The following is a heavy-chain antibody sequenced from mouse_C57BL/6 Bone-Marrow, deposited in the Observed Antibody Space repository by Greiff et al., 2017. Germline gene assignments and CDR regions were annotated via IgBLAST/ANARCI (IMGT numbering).Heavy chain of an antibody. D-gene: IGHD2-4*01. CDR1: GYSITSGYY. CDR2: ISYDGSN. V-gene: IGHV3-6*01. Sequence: EVQLVESGPGLVKPSQSLSLTCSVTGYSITSGYYWNWIRQFPGNKLEWMGYISYDGSNNYNPSLKNRISITRDTSKNQFFLKLNSVTTEDTATYYCARASYYDYDNYAMDYWGQGTSVTVSS. CDR3: ARASYYDYDNYAMDY. J-gene: IGHJ4*01.